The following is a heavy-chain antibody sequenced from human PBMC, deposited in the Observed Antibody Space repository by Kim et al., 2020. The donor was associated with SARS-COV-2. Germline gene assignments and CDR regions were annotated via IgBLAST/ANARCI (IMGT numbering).Heavy chain of an antibody. Sequence: VDSVKGRFSISRDTAKNSLHLQMNSLRVDDTAVYYCAREMSGNYDSYWLDSWGQGTLVTVS. J-gene: IGHJ5*01. D-gene: IGHD1-7*01. CDR3: AREMSGNYDSYWLDS. V-gene: IGHV3-21*06.